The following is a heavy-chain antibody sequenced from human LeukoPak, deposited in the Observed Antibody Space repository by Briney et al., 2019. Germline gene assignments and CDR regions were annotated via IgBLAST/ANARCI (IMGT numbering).Heavy chain of an antibody. Sequence: GGSLRLSCAASGFTLFSYAMSGVRQAPGKGLEGVSGISGSCGSTNYADSVKGRFTISRDNSKNTLYLHMNNVRVEDTAVYYCAKGGPSSGWYIFDYWGQGTLVTVSS. CDR1: GFTLFSYA. CDR3: AKGGPSSGWYIFDY. J-gene: IGHJ4*02. V-gene: IGHV3-23*01. CDR2: ISGSCGST. D-gene: IGHD6-19*01.